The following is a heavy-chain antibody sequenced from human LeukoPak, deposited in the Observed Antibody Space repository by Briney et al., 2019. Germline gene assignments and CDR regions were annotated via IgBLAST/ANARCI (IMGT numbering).Heavy chain of an antibody. CDR1: GFTVSSNS. CDR2: IYSGTT. J-gene: IGHJ4*02. CDR3: ARRAGAYSHPDDY. Sequence: GGSLRLSCTVSGFTVSSNSMSWVRQAPGKGLEWVSFIYSGTTHYSDSVKGRFTISRDNSKNTLYLQMRSLRADDTAVYYCARRAGAYSHPDDYWGQGTLVTVSS. V-gene: IGHV3-53*01. D-gene: IGHD4/OR15-4a*01.